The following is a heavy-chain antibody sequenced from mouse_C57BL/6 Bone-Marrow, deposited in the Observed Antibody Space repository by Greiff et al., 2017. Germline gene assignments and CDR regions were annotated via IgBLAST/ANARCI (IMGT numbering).Heavy chain of an antibody. D-gene: IGHD2-14*01. CDR2: ISSGGDYI. J-gene: IGHJ1*03. CDR1: GFTFSSYA. Sequence: EVQVVESGEGLVKPGGSLKLSCAASGFTFSSYAMSWVRQTPEKRLEWVAYISSGGDYIYYADTVKGRFTISRDNARDTLYLQMSSLKSEDTAMYYCTRVRYWYFDVWGTGTTVTVTS. V-gene: IGHV5-9-1*02. CDR3: TRVRYWYFDV.